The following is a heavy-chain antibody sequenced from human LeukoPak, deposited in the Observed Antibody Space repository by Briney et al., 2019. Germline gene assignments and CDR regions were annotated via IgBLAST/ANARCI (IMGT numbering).Heavy chain of an antibody. CDR2: INHSGST. CDR3: ARGLGYSSSWNPWFDP. J-gene: IGHJ5*02. D-gene: IGHD6-13*01. Sequence: KPAEPLSLPRAVYGGSFSGYYGSWIRQPPGEGVEWIGEINHSGSTNYNPSPKSRVTISVDTSKNQFSLKLSSVTAADTAVYYCARGLGYSSSWNPWFDPWGQGTLVTVSS. V-gene: IGHV4-34*01. CDR1: GGSFSGYY.